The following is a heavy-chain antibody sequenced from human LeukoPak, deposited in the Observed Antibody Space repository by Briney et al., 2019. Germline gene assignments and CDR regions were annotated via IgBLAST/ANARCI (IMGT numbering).Heavy chain of an antibody. D-gene: IGHD2-2*01. V-gene: IGHV3-30-3*01. CDR3: ARDRDIVVVPAEMDV. CDR1: GFTFSSYA. J-gene: IGHJ6*04. CDR2: ISYDGSNK. Sequence: PGGSLRLSCAASGFTFSSYAMHWVRQAPGKGLEWVAVISYDGSNKYYADSVKGRFTISRDNAKNSLYLQMNSLRAEDTAVYYCARDRDIVVVPAEMDVWGKGTTVTVSS.